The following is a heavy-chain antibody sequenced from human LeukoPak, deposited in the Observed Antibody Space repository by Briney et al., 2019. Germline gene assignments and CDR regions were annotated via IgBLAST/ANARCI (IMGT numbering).Heavy chain of an antibody. D-gene: IGHD2-21*01. CDR3: AGRYCSGDYCPAY. CDR1: GFTFSSYW. J-gene: IGHJ4*02. Sequence: GGSLRLSCAAFGFTFSSYWMNWIRQAPGKRPEWVANIKPDGSAKYYVDSVQGRFTISRDNAQNSVYLQMNNLRAEDTAVYYCAGRYCSGDYCPAYWGQGTLVTVSS. CDR2: IKPDGSAK. V-gene: IGHV3-7*01.